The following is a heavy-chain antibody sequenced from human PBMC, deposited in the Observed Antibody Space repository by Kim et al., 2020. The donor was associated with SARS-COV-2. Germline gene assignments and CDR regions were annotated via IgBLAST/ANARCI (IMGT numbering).Heavy chain of an antibody. CDR2: IYTSGST. CDR1: GGSISSGSYY. Sequence: SETLSLTCTVSGGSISSGSYYWSWIRQPAGKGLEWIGRIYTSGSTNYNPSLKSRVTISVDTSKNQFSLKLSSVTAADTAVYYCARAPDKSYLDYYFDYWGQGTLVTVSS. V-gene: IGHV4-61*02. CDR3: ARAPDKSYLDYYFDY. J-gene: IGHJ4*02. D-gene: IGHD1-26*01.